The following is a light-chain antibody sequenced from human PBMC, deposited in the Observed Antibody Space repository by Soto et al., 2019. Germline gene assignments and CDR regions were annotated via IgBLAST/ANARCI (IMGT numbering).Light chain of an antibody. CDR2: DVT. V-gene: IGLV2-14*01. CDR3: SSYTTTSTVV. Sequence: QSALTQPASVSGSPGQSIPVSCTGTSSDIGGHNYVSWSQQHPGKVPKLIIYDVTNRPSGVSNRFSGSKSGNTASLTVSGLQAEDEADYYCSSYTTTSTVVCGGGTTVTVL. J-gene: IGLJ2*01. CDR1: SSDIGGHNY.